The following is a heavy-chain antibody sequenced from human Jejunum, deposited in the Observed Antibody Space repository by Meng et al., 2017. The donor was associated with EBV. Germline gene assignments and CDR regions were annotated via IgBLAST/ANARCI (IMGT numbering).Heavy chain of an antibody. CDR3: ARSSGGVVADYFDY. Sequence: QVQLVQVGAEVKKPGSSVKVSCKASGGTFSNYAFSWVRQAPGQGLEWMGGVIPIFATANYAQRFQGRVTITADKSTSTAYMELRSLRSEDTAVYYCARSSGGVVADYFDYWGQGTLVTVSS. CDR1: GGTFSNYA. D-gene: IGHD3-16*02. V-gene: IGHV1-69*06. J-gene: IGHJ4*02. CDR2: VIPIFATA.